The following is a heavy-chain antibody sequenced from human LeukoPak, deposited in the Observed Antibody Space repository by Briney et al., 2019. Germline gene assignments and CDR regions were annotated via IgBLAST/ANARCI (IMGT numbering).Heavy chain of an antibody. J-gene: IGHJ2*01. V-gene: IGHV4-4*07. CDR2: IYSSGST. CDR1: GGSISSYY. D-gene: IGHD4-17*01. CDR3: ARIIKTKDTTMTTAYWYFDL. Sequence: SETLSLTCTVSGGSISSYYWSWIQQPAGKGLEWIGRIYSSGSTNYNPSLKSRVTMSVDTSNNQFSLKLSSVTAADTAVYYCARIIKTKDTTMTTAYWYFDLWGRGTLVTVSS.